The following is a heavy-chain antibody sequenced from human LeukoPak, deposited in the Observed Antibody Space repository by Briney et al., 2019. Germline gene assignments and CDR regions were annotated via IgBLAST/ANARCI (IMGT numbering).Heavy chain of an antibody. CDR2: IYYSGST. J-gene: IGHJ4*02. V-gene: IGHV4-59*01. Sequence: SETLSLTCTVSGGSISSYYWSWIRQPPGKGLEWIGYIYYSGSTNYNPSLKSRVTISVDTSKNQFALKLSSVTAADTAVYYCAGYKLTGDDYWGQGTLVTVSS. CDR1: GGSISSYY. CDR3: AGYKLTGDDY. D-gene: IGHD7-27*01.